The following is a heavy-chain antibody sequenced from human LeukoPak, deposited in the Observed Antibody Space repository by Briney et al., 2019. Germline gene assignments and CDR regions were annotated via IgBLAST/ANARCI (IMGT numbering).Heavy chain of an antibody. CDR3: ARDPHYDRRGYNGILHHYYYYGMDV. D-gene: IGHD3-22*01. CDR1: GYTFTSYG. J-gene: IGHJ6*02. CDR2: ISAYNGNT. Sequence: ASVKVSCKASGYTFTSYGISWVRPAPGQGLEWMGWISAYNGNTNYAQKLQGRVTMSTETSTSTAYMELRSLRSDDTAVYYCARDPHYDRRGYNGILHHYYYYGMDVWGQRTTVTVSS. V-gene: IGHV1-18*01.